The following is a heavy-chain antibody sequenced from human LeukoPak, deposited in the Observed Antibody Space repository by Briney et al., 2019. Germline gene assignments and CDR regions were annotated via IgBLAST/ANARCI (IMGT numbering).Heavy chain of an antibody. D-gene: IGHD1-26*01. Sequence: ASVTVSYKASGYTFTSYGISWVRQAPGQGLEWMGWINPSSGGTKNAQKFQGRVTMTRDTSISTGYMELSRLRSDDTAVYYCARPIRGSYVEDVFDIWGQGTMVTVSA. CDR3: ARPIRGSYVEDVFDI. CDR1: GYTFTSYG. CDR2: INPSSGGT. J-gene: IGHJ3*02. V-gene: IGHV1-2*02.